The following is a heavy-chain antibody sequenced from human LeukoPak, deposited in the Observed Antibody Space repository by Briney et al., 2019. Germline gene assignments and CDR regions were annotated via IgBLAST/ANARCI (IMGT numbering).Heavy chain of an antibody. V-gene: IGHV1-18*01. CDR2: ISAYNGNT. CDR3: ARYYYDSSGYWPDY. CDR1: GYTFTSYG. J-gene: IGHJ4*02. Sequence: VASVKVSCKASGYTFTSYGISWVRQAPGQGLEWMGWISAYNGNTNYAQKLQGRVTMTTDTSTSTAYMELRSLRSDDTAVYYCARYYYDSSGYWPDYWGQGTLVTVSS. D-gene: IGHD3-22*01.